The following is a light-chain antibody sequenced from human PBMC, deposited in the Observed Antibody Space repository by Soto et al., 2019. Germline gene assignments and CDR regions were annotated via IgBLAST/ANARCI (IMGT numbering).Light chain of an antibody. CDR1: QSLLHSNGYNY. J-gene: IGKJ2*02. Sequence: DIVMTQSPLSLPVTPGEPASISCRSSQSLLHSNGYNYLDWYLQKPGQSPQLLIYLGSNRASGVPDRFSGSGSGTDFTLKISRVEAEDVGVYYCMQALQTPCTFGKGTKLEIK. CDR2: LGS. CDR3: MQALQTPCT. V-gene: IGKV2-28*01.